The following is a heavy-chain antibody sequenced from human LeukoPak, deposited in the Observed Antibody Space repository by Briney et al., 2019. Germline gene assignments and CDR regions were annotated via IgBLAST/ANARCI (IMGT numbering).Heavy chain of an antibody. D-gene: IGHD1-7*01. Sequence: GGSLRLSCAASGFTFSSYSMNWVRQAPGGGLEGVSSISSRSSYIYYADSVKGRFTISRDNAKNSLYLQMNSLRAENTAVYYCASDDWNYEGEPVDYWGQGTLVTVSS. V-gene: IGHV3-21*01. CDR3: ASDDWNYEGEPVDY. CDR2: ISSRSSYI. J-gene: IGHJ4*02. CDR1: GFTFSSYS.